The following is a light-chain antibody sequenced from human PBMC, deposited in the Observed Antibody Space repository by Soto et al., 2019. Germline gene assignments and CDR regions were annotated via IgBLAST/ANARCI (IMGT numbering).Light chain of an antibody. Sequence: EIVLRQSPATLSLSPGDRATLSCRTSQSFGNDLAWYQQKPGQAPRLVIYDVSKRATGIPARFSGGGSGTDFTLTIRSLEPEDFALYYCLQRTNWFLTFGGGTRVEIK. CDR1: QSFGND. CDR2: DVS. V-gene: IGKV3-11*01. J-gene: IGKJ4*01. CDR3: LQRTNWFLT.